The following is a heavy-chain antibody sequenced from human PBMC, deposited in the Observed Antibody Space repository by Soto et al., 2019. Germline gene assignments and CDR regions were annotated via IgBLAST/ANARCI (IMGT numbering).Heavy chain of an antibody. D-gene: IGHD6-6*01. CDR2: ISGNGGST. J-gene: IGHJ4*02. Sequence: GGSLRLSCAASGFTFSSYAMSWVRQAPGRGLEWVSIISGNGGSTYYAASVKGRFTISRDNTKNTLYLQMDSLTAEDTAVYYCAKGSEFSNSYTLDFDFWGQGALVSVSS. CDR3: AKGSEFSNSYTLDFDF. V-gene: IGHV3-23*01. CDR1: GFTFSSYA.